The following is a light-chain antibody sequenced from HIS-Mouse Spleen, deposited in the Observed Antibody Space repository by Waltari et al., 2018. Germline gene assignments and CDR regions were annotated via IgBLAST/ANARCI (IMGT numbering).Light chain of an antibody. CDR1: SSDVGGYNY. V-gene: IGLV2-14*03. Sequence: QSALTQPASVSGSPGQSITISCTGTSSDVGGYNYVSWYQQHTGKAPKLMIYDVSNPPSGVAKRFSGSKSGNTASLTISGLQAEDEADYYCSSYTSSSTVFGGGTKLTVL. CDR3: SSYTSSSTV. J-gene: IGLJ2*01. CDR2: DVS.